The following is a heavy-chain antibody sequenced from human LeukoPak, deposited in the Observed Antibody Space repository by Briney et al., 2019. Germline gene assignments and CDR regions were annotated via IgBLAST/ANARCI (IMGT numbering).Heavy chain of an antibody. J-gene: IGHJ5*02. CDR3: AKVRGVYCSSPACYYSHA. Sequence: PGGSLRLSCGASGFTFSSYAMSWVRQTPGRGLEWVTGVSPSGGRTIYADSAEGRFTISRDNSNDTVYLQLSSLRAEDSALYYCAKVRGVYCSSPACYYSHAWGQGTPVTLSS. CDR1: GFTFSSYA. CDR2: VSPSGGRT. V-gene: IGHV3-23*01. D-gene: IGHD2-2*01.